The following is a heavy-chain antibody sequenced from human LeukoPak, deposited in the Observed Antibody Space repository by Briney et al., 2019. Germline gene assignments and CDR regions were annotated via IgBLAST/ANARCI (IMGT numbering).Heavy chain of an antibody. CDR2: ISGSGGST. CDR3: ARDFLHLGG. Sequence: PGGSLRLPCAASGFTFSSYAMSWVRQAPGKGLEWVSAISGSGGSTYYADSVKGRFTISRDNAKNTLYLQMSSLRAEDTAVYYCARDFLHLGGWGQGTMVTVSS. V-gene: IGHV3-23*01. CDR1: GFTFSSYA. J-gene: IGHJ3*01. D-gene: IGHD3-16*01.